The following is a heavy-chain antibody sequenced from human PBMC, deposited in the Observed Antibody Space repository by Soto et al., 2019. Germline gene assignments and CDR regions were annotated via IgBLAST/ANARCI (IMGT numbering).Heavy chain of an antibody. CDR1: GFTFSDYG. CDR3: AKEMYPRTVLDSSSPWGDY. D-gene: IGHD6-6*01. V-gene: IGHV3-30*18. CDR2: VSYDGSYK. J-gene: IGHJ4*02. Sequence: QVQLVESGGGVAQPGRSLRLSYAVSGFTFSDYGMHWVRQAPGKGLEWVAVVSYDGSYKYYADSVKGRFTVSRDLSGNTLFLQMNSLRLEDTAVYFCAKEMYPRTVLDSSSPWGDYWGQGTLVAVSS.